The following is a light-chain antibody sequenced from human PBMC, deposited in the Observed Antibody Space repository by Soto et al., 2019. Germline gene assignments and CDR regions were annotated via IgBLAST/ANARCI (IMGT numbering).Light chain of an antibody. CDR3: QQRHMWPIT. Sequence: EIIMTQSPVTLSVSPGERATLSCRASQSVSSNLAWYQQKPGQAPRLLIYGASNRATGIPDRFSGSGSGTDFTLTISSLEPEDSAVYYCQQRHMWPITFGQGTRLEIK. CDR1: QSVSSN. J-gene: IGKJ5*01. V-gene: IGKV3-11*01. CDR2: GAS.